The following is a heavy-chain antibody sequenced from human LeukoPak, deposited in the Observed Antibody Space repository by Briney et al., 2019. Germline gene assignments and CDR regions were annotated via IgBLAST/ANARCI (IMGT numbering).Heavy chain of an antibody. V-gene: IGHV3-7*01. CDR2: IKQDGSEK. J-gene: IGHJ3*02. CDR1: GFTFSSYR. CDR3: ARGASVVAGSDNAFDI. D-gene: IGHD6-19*01. Sequence: GGSLRLSCAASGFTFSSYRMSWVRQAPGKGLEWVANIKQDGSEKYYVDSVKGRFTISRDNAKNSLYLQMNSLRADDTAVYYCARGASVVAGSDNAFDIWGQGTMVTVSS.